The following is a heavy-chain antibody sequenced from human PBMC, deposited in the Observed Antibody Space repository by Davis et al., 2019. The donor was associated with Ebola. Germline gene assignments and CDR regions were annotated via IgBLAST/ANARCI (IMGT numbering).Heavy chain of an antibody. CDR1: GGSISSYY. V-gene: IGHV4-59*01. Sequence: SETLSLTCTVSGGSISSYYWSWIRQPPGKGLEWIGYIYYSGSTNYNPSLKSRVTISVDTSKNQFSLKLSSVTAADTAVYYCARYSSGWDQVAYWGQGTLVTVSS. CDR2: IYYSGST. D-gene: IGHD6-19*01. CDR3: ARYSSGWDQVAY. J-gene: IGHJ4*02.